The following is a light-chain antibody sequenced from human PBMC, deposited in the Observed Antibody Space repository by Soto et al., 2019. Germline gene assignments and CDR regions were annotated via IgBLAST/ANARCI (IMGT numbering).Light chain of an antibody. CDR3: CSYAGTSTFVV. CDR2: EGS. J-gene: IGLJ2*01. Sequence: QSALTQPTSVSGSPGQSITISCTGTSSDVGSYNLVSWYQHHPGKAPKLMIYEGSMRPSGISNRFSGSKSGNTASLTISGLQAEDEADYYCCSYAGTSTFVVFGGGTKLTVL. CDR1: SSDVGSYNL. V-gene: IGLV2-23*03.